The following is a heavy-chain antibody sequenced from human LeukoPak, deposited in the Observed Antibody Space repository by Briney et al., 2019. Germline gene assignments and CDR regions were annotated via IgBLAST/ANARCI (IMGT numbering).Heavy chain of an antibody. CDR3: AKVLGGSSSYDACDI. Sequence: GGSLRLSCAASGFTFSSYAMSWVRQAPGKGLEWVSVISGSGGSTYYADSVKGRFTISRDNSKNTLYLQMNSLRAEDTAVYYCAKVLGGSSSYDACDIWGQGTMVTVSS. CDR2: ISGSGGST. D-gene: IGHD1-26*01. V-gene: IGHV3-23*01. CDR1: GFTFSSYA. J-gene: IGHJ3*02.